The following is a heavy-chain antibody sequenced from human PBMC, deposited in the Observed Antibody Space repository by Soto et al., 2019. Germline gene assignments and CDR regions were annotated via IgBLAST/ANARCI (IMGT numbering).Heavy chain of an antibody. CDR1: GFAFSYHG. J-gene: IGHJ4*02. D-gene: IGHD3-22*01. CDR2: TWSGGRGE. Sequence: ESGGGVVQPGTSLRLSCAASGFAFSYHGIHWVRQAPGKGLEWVAVTWSGGRGEYYADSVRGRFTISRDNSETTVYLQMNSLRVEDTAVYYCAKDDDTSSHYSLLDFRGQGTLVTVSS. CDR3: AKDDDTSSHYSLLDF. V-gene: IGHV3-33*06.